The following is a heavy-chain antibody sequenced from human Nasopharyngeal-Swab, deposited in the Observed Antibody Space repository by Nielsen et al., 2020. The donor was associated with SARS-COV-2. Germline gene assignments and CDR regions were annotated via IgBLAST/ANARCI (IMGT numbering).Heavy chain of an antibody. Sequence: SLKISCAASGLNFDNYAMHWVRQIPGKGLEWVSAISWNSGNTGYAGSVKGRFTISRDNAKNPVFLQMNSLTPEDTALYYCVKDTDAVVTRALDIWGRGTMVTVSS. CDR3: VKDTDAVVTRALDI. J-gene: IGHJ3*02. CDR2: ISWNSGNT. V-gene: IGHV3-9*01. D-gene: IGHD4-23*01. CDR1: GLNFDNYA.